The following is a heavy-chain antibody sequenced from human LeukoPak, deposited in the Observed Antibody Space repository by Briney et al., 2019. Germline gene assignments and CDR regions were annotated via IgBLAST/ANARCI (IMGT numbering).Heavy chain of an antibody. V-gene: IGHV4-39*01. D-gene: IGHD3-22*01. CDR3: ARYVVAYYYDSSGYYYFDY. CDR1: GGSISSSSYY. J-gene: IGHJ4*02. Sequence: PSETLSLTCTVSGGSISSSSYYWGWIRQPPGKGLEWIGSIYYSGSTYYNPSLKSRVTISVDTSKNQFSLKLSSVTAADTAVYYCARYVVAYYYDSSGYYYFDYWGQGTLVTVSS. CDR2: IYYSGST.